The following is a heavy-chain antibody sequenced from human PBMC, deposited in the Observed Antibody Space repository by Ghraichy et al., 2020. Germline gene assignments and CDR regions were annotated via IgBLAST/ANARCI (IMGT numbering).Heavy chain of an antibody. V-gene: IGHV3-23*01. Sequence: GGSLRLSCAASGFTFSSYAMSWVRQAPGKRLEWVSAISGSGGSTYYADSVKGRFTISRDNSKNTLYLEMNSLRAEDTAVYYCAKDESFGIAAPVSWGQGTLVTVSS. CDR1: GFTFSSYA. D-gene: IGHD6-6*01. J-gene: IGHJ4*02. CDR2: ISGSGGST. CDR3: AKDESFGIAAPVS.